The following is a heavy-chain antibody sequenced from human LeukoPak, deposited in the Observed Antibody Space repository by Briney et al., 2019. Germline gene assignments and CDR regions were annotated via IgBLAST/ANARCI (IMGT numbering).Heavy chain of an antibody. Sequence: KSSETLSLTCTVSGGSISSSSYYWGWFRQPPGKGLEWIGSIYYSGSTYYYPSLKSRVTISVDTSKNQFSLKLSSVTAADTAVYYCATLPYYDILTGYSRFDYWGQGTLVTVSS. V-gene: IGHV4-39*01. J-gene: IGHJ4*02. D-gene: IGHD3-9*01. CDR2: IYYSGST. CDR3: ATLPYYDILTGYSRFDY. CDR1: GGSISSSSYY.